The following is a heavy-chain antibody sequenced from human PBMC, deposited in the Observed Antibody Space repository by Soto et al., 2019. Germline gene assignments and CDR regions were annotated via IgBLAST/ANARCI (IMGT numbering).Heavy chain of an antibody. CDR2: ISGSGGST. CDR1: GFTFSSYA. D-gene: IGHD3-10*01. Sequence: GGSLSLSCAASGFTFSSYAMSWVRQAPGKGLEWVSAISGSGGSTYYADSVKGRFTISRDNSKNTLYLQMNSLRAEDTAVYYCAKKRSKITMVRGVIDYWGQGTLVTVSS. V-gene: IGHV3-23*01. J-gene: IGHJ4*02. CDR3: AKKRSKITMVRGVIDY.